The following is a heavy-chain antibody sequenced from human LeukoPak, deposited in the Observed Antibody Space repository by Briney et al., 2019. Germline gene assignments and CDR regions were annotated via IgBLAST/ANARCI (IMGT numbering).Heavy chain of an antibody. CDR1: GGSFSSYY. V-gene: IGHV4-59*08. J-gene: IGHJ4*02. Sequence: SETLSLTCAVYGGSFSSYYWSWIRQPPGKGLEWIGYIYYSGSTNYNPSLKSRVTISVDTSKNQFSLKLSSVTAADTAVYYCASLDTAMVTFDYWGQGTLVTVSS. CDR2: IYYSGST. D-gene: IGHD5-18*01. CDR3: ASLDTAMVTFDY.